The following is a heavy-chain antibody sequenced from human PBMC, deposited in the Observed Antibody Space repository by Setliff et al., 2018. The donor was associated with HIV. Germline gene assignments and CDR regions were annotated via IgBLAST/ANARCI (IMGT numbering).Heavy chain of an antibody. D-gene: IGHD6-13*01. CDR2: IKPSGGST. V-gene: IGHV1-18*01. J-gene: IGHJ4*02. CDR3: ARAQPTNRIAAAGFDY. CDR1: GYTFTSYG. Sequence: ASVKVSCKASGYTFTSYGISWVRQAPGQGLEWMGIIKPSGGSTSYAQKFQGRVTITAAESTSTANMALRSLRSDDTAVYYCARAQPTNRIAAAGFDYWGQGTMVTACS.